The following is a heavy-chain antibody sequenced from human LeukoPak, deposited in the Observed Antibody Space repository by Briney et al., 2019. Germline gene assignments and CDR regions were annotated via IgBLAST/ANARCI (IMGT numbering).Heavy chain of an antibody. J-gene: IGHJ4*02. CDR3: VAANPNSDY. Sequence: GGSLRLSCAVSGITLSDYWMHWVRQTPGKRLVWVSRINSDGSSTTYADSVKGRFTISRDITKNTLYLQINTLRVEDTAVYYCVAANPNSDYWGQGTLVTVSS. CDR1: GITLSDYW. CDR2: INSDGSST. V-gene: IGHV3-74*03. D-gene: IGHD2-15*01.